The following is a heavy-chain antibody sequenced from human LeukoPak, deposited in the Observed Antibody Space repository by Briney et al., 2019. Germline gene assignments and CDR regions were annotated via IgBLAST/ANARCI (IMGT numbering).Heavy chain of an antibody. V-gene: IGHV3-23*01. CDR2: ISGSGGST. CDR3: AKGPSSGWTNWFDP. CDR1: GFTFSSYA. D-gene: IGHD6-19*01. J-gene: IGHJ5*02. Sequence: GGSLRLSCAASGFTFSSYAMSWVRQAPGKGLEWVSAISGSGGSTYYADPVKGRFTISRDNSKNTLYLQMNSLRAEDTAVYYCAKGPSSGWTNWFDPWGQGTLVTVSS.